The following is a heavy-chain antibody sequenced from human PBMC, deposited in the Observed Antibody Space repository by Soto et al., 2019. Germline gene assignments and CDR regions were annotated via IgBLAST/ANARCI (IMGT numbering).Heavy chain of an antibody. D-gene: IGHD6-13*01. CDR3: ARGVAAAGNVLHYYYYYMDV. J-gene: IGHJ6*03. CDR2: IWFDGSNK. CDR1: AFTFSSYG. V-gene: IGHV3-33*01. Sequence: GGSLRLSCAASAFTFSSYGMHWVRQAPGKGLEWVAVIWFDGSNKYYGDSVKGRFTISRDNSKNTLYLQMNRLRAEDTAVYYCARGVAAAGNVLHYYYYYMDVWGKGTTVTVSS.